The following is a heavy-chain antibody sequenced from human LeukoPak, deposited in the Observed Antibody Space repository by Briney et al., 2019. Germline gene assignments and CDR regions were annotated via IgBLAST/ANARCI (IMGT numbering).Heavy chain of an antibody. CDR1: GYIFTNYG. J-gene: IGHJ6*02. CDR3: ARSYGAFEGDTYYYYGMDV. Sequence: ASVEVSCRASGYIFTNYGMSWVRQAPGQGLQWMGWINTNTGNPTYAQGFTGRFVFSLDISVSTAYLQISSLKAEDTAVYYCARSYGAFEGDTYYYYGMDVWGQGTTVTVSS. D-gene: IGHD2-21*02. V-gene: IGHV7-4-1*02. CDR2: INTNTGNP.